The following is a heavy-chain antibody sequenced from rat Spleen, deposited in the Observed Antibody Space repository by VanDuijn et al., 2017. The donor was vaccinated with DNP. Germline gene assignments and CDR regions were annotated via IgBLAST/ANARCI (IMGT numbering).Heavy chain of an antibody. CDR3: TKDGTVAPFDY. D-gene: IGHD1-1*01. CDR1: GFTFSDYY. V-gene: IGHV5-20*01. J-gene: IGHJ2*01. CDR2: ISQDGSDT. Sequence: EVLLVESDGGLVQPGRSLKLSCAVSGFTFSDYYMAWVRQAPAKGLEWVATISQDGSDTYYRDSVKGRFTISRDDARSTLYLQMDSLRSEDTATYYCTKDGTVAPFDYWGQGIMVTVSS.